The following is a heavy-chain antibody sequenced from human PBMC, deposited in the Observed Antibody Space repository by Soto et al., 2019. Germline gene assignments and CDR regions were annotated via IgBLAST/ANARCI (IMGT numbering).Heavy chain of an antibody. J-gene: IGHJ4*02. CDR1: GGTFSSYA. V-gene: IGHV1-69*13. Sequence: GASVQVSCKASGGTFSSYAISWVRQAPGQGLEWMGGIIPIFGTANYAQKFQGRVTITADESTSTAYMELSSLRSEDTAVYYCARAGYCSGGSCYSDYWGQGTLVTVSS. D-gene: IGHD2-15*01. CDR2: IIPIFGTA. CDR3: ARAGYCSGGSCYSDY.